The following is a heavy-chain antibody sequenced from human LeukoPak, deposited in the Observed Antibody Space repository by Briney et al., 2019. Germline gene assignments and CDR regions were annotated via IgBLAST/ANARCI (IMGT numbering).Heavy chain of an antibody. J-gene: IGHJ4*02. V-gene: IGHV4-34*01. CDR2: INHSGST. D-gene: IGHD4-11*01. Sequence: GSLRLSCAASGFTFSSYSMNWVRQPPGKGLEWIGEINHSGSTNYNPSLKSRVTISVDTSKNQFSLKLSSVTAADTAVYYCARGFAGSQYWGQGTLVTVSS. CDR1: GFTFSSYS. CDR3: ARGFAGSQY.